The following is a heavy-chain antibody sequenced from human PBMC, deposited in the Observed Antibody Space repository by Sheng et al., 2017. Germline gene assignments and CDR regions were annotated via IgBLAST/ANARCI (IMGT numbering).Heavy chain of an antibody. V-gene: IGHV1-69*02. D-gene: IGHD1-26*01. CDR1: GGTFSSYT. Sequence: QVQLVQSGAEVKKPGSSVKVSCKASGGTFSSYTISWVRQAPGQGLEWMGRIIPILGIANYAQKFQGRVTITADKSTSTAYMELSSLRSEDTAVYYCARGGVGASSDAFDIWGQGTMVTVSS. J-gene: IGHJ3*02. CDR2: IIPILGIA. CDR3: ARGGVGASSDAFDI.